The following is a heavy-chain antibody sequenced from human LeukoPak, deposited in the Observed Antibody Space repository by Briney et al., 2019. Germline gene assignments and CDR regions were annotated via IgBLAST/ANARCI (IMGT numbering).Heavy chain of an antibody. CDR3: TRARGSGWYIAH. V-gene: IGHV3-49*04. Sequence: GGSLRLSCTTSGFAFGDYAMIWVRQAPGKGLEWVGFIRSKAYSGTTDYAASVKGRFTISRDDSKNIAYLQMNSLKTEDTAVYYCTRARGSGWYIAHWGQGTLVTVSS. J-gene: IGHJ4*02. D-gene: IGHD6-19*01. CDR1: GFAFGDYA. CDR2: IRSKAYSGTT.